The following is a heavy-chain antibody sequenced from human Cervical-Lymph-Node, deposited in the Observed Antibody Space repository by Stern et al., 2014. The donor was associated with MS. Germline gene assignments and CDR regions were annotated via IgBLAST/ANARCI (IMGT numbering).Heavy chain of an antibody. J-gene: IGHJ5*02. D-gene: IGHD4-17*01. CDR1: GFSLRTNGVA. V-gene: IGHV2-5*02. CDR2: IYWDGDK. Sequence: QITLKESGPTLVKPTETLRLTCTFSGFSLRTNGVAVGWIRQTPGKALEFLALIYWDGDKRYNPSLKRRLTITTDTSKNQVVLTMTNMDPVDTATYYCARSMDDYGDNWGWFDPWGQGTLVTVSS. CDR3: ARSMDDYGDNWGWFDP.